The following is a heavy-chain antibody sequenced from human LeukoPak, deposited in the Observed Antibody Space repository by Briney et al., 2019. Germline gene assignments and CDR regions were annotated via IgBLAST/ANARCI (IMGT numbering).Heavy chain of an antibody. CDR3: PSGKSRSTWYFYYYYMDV. CDR1: GGTFSSYG. J-gene: IGHJ6*03. Sequence: ASVKVSCKASGGTFSSYGISWVRQAPGQGLEWMGGIIPIFGKANYAQKFQGRVTITTDESTSTAYMELRSLRSEDTAVYYCPSGKSRSTWYFYYYYMDVWGKGTTVTVSS. V-gene: IGHV1-69*05. D-gene: IGHD1-26*01. CDR2: IIPIFGKA.